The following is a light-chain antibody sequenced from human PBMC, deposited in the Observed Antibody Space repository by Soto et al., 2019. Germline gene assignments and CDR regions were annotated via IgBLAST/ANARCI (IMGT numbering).Light chain of an antibody. CDR1: HSVTSDY. J-gene: IGKJ1*01. V-gene: IGKV3-15*01. CDR2: GAS. CDR3: QQYDKWPRT. Sequence: EIVLTESPATRSLSPGERATLSCRASHSVTSDYLAWYQQKPGQAPRLLIYGASTRATGVPARFSGSGSGTEFTLTISNLQSEDFAVYHCQQYDKWPRTFGQGTKVAIK.